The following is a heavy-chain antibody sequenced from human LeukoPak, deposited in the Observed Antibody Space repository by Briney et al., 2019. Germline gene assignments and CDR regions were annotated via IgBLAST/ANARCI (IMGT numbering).Heavy chain of an antibody. CDR2: IYTSGST. CDR3: ARVGLWFPYDAFDI. J-gene: IGHJ3*02. D-gene: IGHD3-10*01. Sequence: SSETLSLTCTVSGGSISSYYWSWIRQPAGKGLEWIGRIYTSGSTNYNPSLKSRVTMSVDTSKNQFSLKLSSVTAADTAAYYCARVGLWFPYDAFDIWGQGTMVTVSS. V-gene: IGHV4-4*07. CDR1: GGSISSYY.